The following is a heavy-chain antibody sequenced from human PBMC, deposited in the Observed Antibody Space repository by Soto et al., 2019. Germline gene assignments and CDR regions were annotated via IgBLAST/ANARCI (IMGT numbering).Heavy chain of an antibody. CDR1: GGSVSGYY. J-gene: IGHJ4*02. V-gene: IGHV4-59*02. CDR2: IYYSGNT. CDR3: ASTKKWLAFDY. D-gene: IGHD6-19*01. Sequence: PSETLSLTCNVSGGSVSGYYWSWIRQPPGKGLEWIGYIYYSGNTNYNPSLKSRVTISVDTSKNQFSLKLSSVTAADTAVYYCASTKKWLAFDYWGQGALVTVSS.